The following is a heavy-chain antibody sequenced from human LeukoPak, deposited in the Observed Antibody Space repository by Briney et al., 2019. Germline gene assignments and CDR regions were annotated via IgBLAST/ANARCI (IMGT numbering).Heavy chain of an antibody. CDR3: ASDLSRWYPLFDY. D-gene: IGHD6-13*01. Sequence: GGSLRLSCAASGFTFSSYGMSWVRQAPGKGLEWVSAISGSGGSTYYADSVKGRFTISRDNSKNTLYLQMNSLRAEDTAVYYCASDLSRWYPLFDYWGQGTLVTVSS. J-gene: IGHJ4*02. V-gene: IGHV3-23*01. CDR2: ISGSGGST. CDR1: GFTFSSYG.